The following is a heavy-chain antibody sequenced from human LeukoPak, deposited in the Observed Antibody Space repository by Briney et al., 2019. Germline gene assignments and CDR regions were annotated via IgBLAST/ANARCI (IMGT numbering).Heavy chain of an antibody. CDR2: IIPIFGTA. CDR1: GGAFSSYA. V-gene: IGHV1-69*13. D-gene: IGHD2-15*01. Sequence: SVKVSCKASGGAFSSYAISWVRQAPGQGLEWMGGIIPIFGTANYAQKFQGRVTITADESTSTAYMELSSLRSEDTAVYYCARDLDCSGGSCYSDNWFDPWGQGTLVTVSS. J-gene: IGHJ5*02. CDR3: ARDLDCSGGSCYSDNWFDP.